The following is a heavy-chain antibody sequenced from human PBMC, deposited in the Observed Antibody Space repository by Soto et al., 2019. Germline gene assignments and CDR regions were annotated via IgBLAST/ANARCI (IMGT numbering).Heavy chain of an antibody. Sequence: QVQLQESGPGLVKPSQTLSLTCTVSGGSISSGGYYWSWIRQHPGKGLEWIGYIYYSGSTYYNPSLKSRVTISVDTSKNQFSLKLSSVTAADTAVYYCARALRRYYYGSGLDRWFDPWGQGTLVTVSS. J-gene: IGHJ5*02. CDR2: IYYSGST. D-gene: IGHD3-10*01. CDR3: ARALRRYYYGSGLDRWFDP. V-gene: IGHV4-31*03. CDR1: GGSISSGGYY.